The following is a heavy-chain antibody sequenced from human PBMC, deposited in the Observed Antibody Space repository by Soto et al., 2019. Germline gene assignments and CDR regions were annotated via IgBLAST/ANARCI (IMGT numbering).Heavy chain of an antibody. Sequence: PPETLSLTCNGYGGSFSAYIWTGCRQPPGKGPEWIGYVYHSGTTNYNPSLESRVTMSLDTSKNQFSLKLSAVTTADTAVYYCASSNIAAAGFYYYGMDVWGRGTTVTVSS. CDR2: VYHSGTT. J-gene: IGHJ6*02. CDR1: GGSFSAYI. CDR3: ASSNIAAAGFYYYGMDV. D-gene: IGHD6-13*01. V-gene: IGHV4-59*01.